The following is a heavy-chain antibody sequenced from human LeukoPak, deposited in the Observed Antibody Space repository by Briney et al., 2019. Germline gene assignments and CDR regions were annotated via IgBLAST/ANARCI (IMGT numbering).Heavy chain of an antibody. Sequence: GASLKLSCKASGVTFSSYAISWVRQAPGQGLEWMGRIIPIVGIANYAQTLEGRVTITADKSTSTAYMELSSLRSEDTAVYYCARGTVRTDYGMYVWGQGTTVTVSS. D-gene: IGHD4-17*01. V-gene: IGHV1-69*04. J-gene: IGHJ6*02. CDR3: ARGTVRTDYGMYV. CDR2: IIPIVGIA. CDR1: GVTFSSYA.